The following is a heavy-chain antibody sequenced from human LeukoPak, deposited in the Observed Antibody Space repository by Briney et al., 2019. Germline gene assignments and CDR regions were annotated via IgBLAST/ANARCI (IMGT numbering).Heavy chain of an antibody. CDR2: IRYDGTNK. CDR1: GFTFSSYG. J-gene: IGHJ4*02. CDR3: AKFNRQYCSSTSCYGGFDY. D-gene: IGHD2-2*01. V-gene: IGHV3-30*02. Sequence: GGSLRLSCAASGFTFSSYGMHWVRQAPGKGLEWVAFIRYDGTNKYYADSVKGRFTLSRDNSKNTLYLQINSLRAEDTAVYYCAKFNRQYCSSTSCYGGFDYWGQGTLVTVSS.